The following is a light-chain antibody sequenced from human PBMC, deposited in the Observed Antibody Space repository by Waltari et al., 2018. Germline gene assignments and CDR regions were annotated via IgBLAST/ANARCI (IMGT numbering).Light chain of an antibody. J-gene: IGKJ1*01. CDR3: QQTYTTPGWT. V-gene: IGKV1-39*01. CDR2: AAS. Sequence: DIQMTQSPSSLSASVGDRVSITCRASQTISTYLSWYQQKPGKAPKLLIYAASSLQSGVPSTFSGSGSGTDFTLTISSLQPDDVATYYCQQTYTTPGWTFGQGTRLVIK. CDR1: QTISTY.